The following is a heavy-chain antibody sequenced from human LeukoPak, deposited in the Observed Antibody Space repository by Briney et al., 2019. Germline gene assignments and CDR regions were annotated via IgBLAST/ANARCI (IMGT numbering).Heavy chain of an antibody. CDR3: ARGWIEMPTVYFDY. CDR2: ISTYTGNT. J-gene: IGHJ4*02. Sequence: ASVKVSCKASDSIFTSYGTSWVRQAPGHGLECLGWISTYTGNTKYTEKLQGRVTMTADTSTRTAYMELRSLTSDDTAVYYCARGWIEMPTVYFDYWGQGTLVSVSS. CDR1: DSIFTSYG. D-gene: IGHD5-24*01. V-gene: IGHV1-18*01.